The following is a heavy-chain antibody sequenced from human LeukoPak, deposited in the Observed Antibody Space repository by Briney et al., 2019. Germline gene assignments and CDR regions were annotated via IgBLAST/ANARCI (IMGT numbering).Heavy chain of an antibody. CDR3: ARGGYCSGGSCYLGIFDY. CDR2: IYYGGST. Sequence: SETLSLTCTVSGGSISSYYWSWIRQPPGKGLEWIGYIYYGGSTNYNPSLKSRVTISVDTSKNQFSLKLSSVTAADTAVYYCARGGYCSGGSCYLGIFDYWGQGTLVTVSS. D-gene: IGHD2-15*01. CDR1: GGSISSYY. J-gene: IGHJ4*02. V-gene: IGHV4-59*01.